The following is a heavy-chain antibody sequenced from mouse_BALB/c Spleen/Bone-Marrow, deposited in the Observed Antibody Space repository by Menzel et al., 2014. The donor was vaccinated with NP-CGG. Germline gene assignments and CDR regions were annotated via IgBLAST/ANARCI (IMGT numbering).Heavy chain of an antibody. V-gene: IGHV5-9-4*01. J-gene: IGHJ4*01. D-gene: IGHD2-4*01. Sequence: EVQRVESGGGLVKPGGSLKLPCAASGFTFSSYAMSWVRQSPEKRLEWVAEISSGGSYTYYPDTVTGRFTISRDNAKNTLYLEMSSLRSEDTAMYYCAREGLRRRAAMDYWGQGTSVTVSS. CDR1: GFTFSSYA. CDR2: ISSGGSYT. CDR3: AREGLRRRAAMDY.